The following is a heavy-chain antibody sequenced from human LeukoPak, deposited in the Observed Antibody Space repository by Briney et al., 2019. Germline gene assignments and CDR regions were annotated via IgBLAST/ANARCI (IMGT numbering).Heavy chain of an antibody. J-gene: IGHJ4*02. D-gene: IGHD3-22*01. CDR1: GFTFSSYG. Sequence: GGSLRLSCAASGFTFSSYGMHWVRQAPGKGLEWVAFIRYDGSNKYYADSVKGRFTISRDNAKNSLYLQMNSLRAEDTALYYCARDNYDSSGYNDYWGQGTLVTVSS. CDR3: ARDNYDSSGYNDY. CDR2: IRYDGSNK. V-gene: IGHV3-30*02.